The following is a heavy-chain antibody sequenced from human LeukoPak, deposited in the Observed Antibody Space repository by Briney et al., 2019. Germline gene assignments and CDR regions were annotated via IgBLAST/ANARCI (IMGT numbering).Heavy chain of an antibody. Sequence: PSETLSLTCTVSGGSISSSYYFWGWIRQPPGKGLEWIGSIYYRGSTYYNPSLKSRVTISIDTSKNQFSLKLSSVTAADTAVYYCATLGCNSPSCRSSDYWGQGTLVTVSS. D-gene: IGHD2-2*01. V-gene: IGHV4-39*01. J-gene: IGHJ4*02. CDR2: IYYRGST. CDR1: GGSISSSYYF. CDR3: ATLGCNSPSCRSSDY.